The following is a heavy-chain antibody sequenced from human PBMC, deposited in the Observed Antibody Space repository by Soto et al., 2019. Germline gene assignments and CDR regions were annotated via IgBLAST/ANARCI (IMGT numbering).Heavy chain of an antibody. CDR2: INPSGGST. D-gene: IGHD2-21*02. CDR3: ARDLYCGGDCYYAFDI. J-gene: IGHJ3*02. V-gene: IGHV1-46*01. CDR1: GYTFTSYY. Sequence: GASVKVSCTASGYTFTSYYMHWVRQAPGQGLEWMGIINPSGGSTSYAQKFQGRVTMTRDTSTSTVYMELSSLRSEDTAVYYCARDLYCGGDCYYAFDIWGQGTMVTVSS.